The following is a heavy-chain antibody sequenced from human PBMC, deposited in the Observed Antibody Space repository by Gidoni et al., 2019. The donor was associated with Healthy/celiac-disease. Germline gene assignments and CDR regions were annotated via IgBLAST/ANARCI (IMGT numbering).Heavy chain of an antibody. D-gene: IGHD3-3*01. V-gene: IGHV3-64D*06. J-gene: IGHJ4*02. CDR2: ISSNGGST. CDR3: VKGRRAAIFGVASL. Sequence: EVQLVGSGGGLVQPRCSLTLAFSASGFTFSSYAIHGVRQAPGKGLEYVSAISSNGGSTYYADSVKGRFTISRDNSKNTLYLQMSSLRAEDTAVYYCVKGRRAAIFGVASLWGQGPLVTVSS. CDR1: GFTFSSYA.